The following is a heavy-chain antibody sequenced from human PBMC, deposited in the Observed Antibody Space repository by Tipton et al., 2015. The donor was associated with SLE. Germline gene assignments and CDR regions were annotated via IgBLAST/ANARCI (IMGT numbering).Heavy chain of an antibody. D-gene: IGHD6-13*01. J-gene: IGHJ3*02. CDR2: IYYSGST. V-gene: IGHV4-39*07. Sequence: TLSLTCTVSGGSISSGSYYWSWIRQPPGKGLEWIGSIYYSGSTYYNPSLKSRVTISVDTSKNQFSLKLSSVTAADTAVYYCAGLYSSSWYGDAFDIWGQGTMVTVSS. CDR1: GGSISSGSYY. CDR3: AGLYSSSWYGDAFDI.